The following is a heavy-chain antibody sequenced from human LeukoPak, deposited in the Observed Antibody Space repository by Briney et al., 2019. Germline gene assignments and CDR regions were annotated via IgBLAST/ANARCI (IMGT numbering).Heavy chain of an antibody. D-gene: IGHD6-6*01. CDR1: GFTFSTYW. J-gene: IGHJ4*02. V-gene: IGHV3-7*01. CDR2: IKQDGSEK. CDR3: ARAAYNSSPDY. Sequence: GGSLRLSCAASGFTFSTYWMSWVRQAPGKGLEWVANIKQDGSEKSYVESVKGRFTISRDNAKNSLYLLMNSLRAEDTAVYYCARAAYNSSPDYWGQGTLVTVSS.